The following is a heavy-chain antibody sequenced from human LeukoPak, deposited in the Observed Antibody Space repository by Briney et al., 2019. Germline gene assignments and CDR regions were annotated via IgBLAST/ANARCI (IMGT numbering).Heavy chain of an antibody. CDR2: IIPIFGTA. J-gene: IGHJ3*02. V-gene: IGHV1-69*05. CDR1: GGTFSSYA. CDR3: ARGVERGSYYEGAFDI. D-gene: IGHD1-26*01. Sequence: SVKVSCKASGGTFSSYAISWVRQAPGQGVEWMGGIIPIFGTANYAQKFQGRVTITTDESTSTAYMELSSLRSEDTAVYYCARGVERGSYYEGAFDIWGQGTMVTVSS.